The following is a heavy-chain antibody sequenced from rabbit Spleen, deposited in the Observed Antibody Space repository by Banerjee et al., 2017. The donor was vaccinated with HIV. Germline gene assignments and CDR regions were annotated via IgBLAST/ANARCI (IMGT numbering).Heavy chain of an antibody. CDR2: IYIGSSGST. CDR1: GIDFSNYYY. V-gene: IGHV1S45*01. Sequence: QQQLEESGGGLVKPGGTLTLTCKASGIDFSNYYYMCWVRQAPGKGLEWIGCIYIGSSGSTYYASWAKGRFTISKTSSTTVTLQMTSLTAADTATYFCARGNSLTYYLVWGPGTLVTVS. D-gene: IGHD1-1*01. CDR3: ARGNSLTYYLV. J-gene: IGHJ4*01.